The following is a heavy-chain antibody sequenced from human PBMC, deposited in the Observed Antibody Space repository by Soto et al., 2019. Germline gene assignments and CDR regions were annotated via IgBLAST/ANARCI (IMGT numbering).Heavy chain of an antibody. D-gene: IGHD6-19*01. V-gene: IGHV3-74*01. CDR1: GFTLSSYW. J-gene: IGHJ4*02. CDR2: ISSDGTDV. CDR3: ARYQTVPGPSTLDS. Sequence: EVPLVESGGGLVQPGGSLRLSCAASGFTLSSYWMHWVRQAPGRELMWVSRISSDGTDVLHADSVQGRFTISRDNARNTVYLQMNSLRAEDTAVYFCARYQTVPGPSTLDSWGQGTLVAVSS.